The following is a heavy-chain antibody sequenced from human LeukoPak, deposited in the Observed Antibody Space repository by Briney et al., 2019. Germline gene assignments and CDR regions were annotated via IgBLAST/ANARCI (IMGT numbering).Heavy chain of an antibody. CDR3: AKDHHLYPTTSFDY. V-gene: IGHV3-23*01. CDR2: ISGSGGST. Sequence: GGSLRLSCAASGFTFSSYAMSWVRQAPGKGLEWVSAISGSGGSTYYADSVKGRFTISRDNSKSTLYLQMNSLRAEDTAVYYCAKDHHLYPTTSFDYWGQGTLVTVSS. CDR1: GFTFSSYA. J-gene: IGHJ4*02. D-gene: IGHD3-16*01.